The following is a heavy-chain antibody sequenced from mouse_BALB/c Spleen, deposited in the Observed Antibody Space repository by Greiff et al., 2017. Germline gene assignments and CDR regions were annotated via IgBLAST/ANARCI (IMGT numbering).Heavy chain of an antibody. CDR3: TRSGFAY. CDR2: IDPETGGT. V-gene: IGHV1-15*01. J-gene: IGHJ3*01. Sequence: QVTLKVSGAELVRPGASVTLSCKASGYTFTDYEMHWVKQTPVHGLEWIGAIDPETGGTAYNQKFKGKATLTADKSSSTAYMELRSLTSEDSAVYYCTRSGFAYWGQGTLVTVSA. CDR1: GYTFTDYE.